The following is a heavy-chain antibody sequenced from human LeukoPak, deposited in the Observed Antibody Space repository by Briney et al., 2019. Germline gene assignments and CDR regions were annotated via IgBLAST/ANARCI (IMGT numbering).Heavy chain of an antibody. Sequence: SETLSLTCTVSGGSISSYYWSWIRQPPGKGLEWIGYIYYSGSTNYNPSLKSRVTISVDTSKNQFSLKLSPVTAADTAVYYCARSNSLAARPSPPRYWGQGTLVTVSS. CDR1: GGSISSYY. J-gene: IGHJ4*02. V-gene: IGHV4-59*01. CDR2: IYYSGST. CDR3: ARSNSLAARPSPPRY. D-gene: IGHD6-6*01.